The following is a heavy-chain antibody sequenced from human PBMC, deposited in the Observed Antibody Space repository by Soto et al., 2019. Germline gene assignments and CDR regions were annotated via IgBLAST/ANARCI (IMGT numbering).Heavy chain of an antibody. CDR2: ISGSGLST. V-gene: IGHV3-23*01. J-gene: IGHJ4*02. Sequence: GGSLRLSCASSGFTFRNYAMSWVRQVPGKGLEWVSSISGSGLSTYYADSVKGRFTISRDNSKNTLFLQMNRLRAEDTAVYYCAFSRFGETNAPIDYWGQGTPVTVSS. CDR1: GFTFRNYA. D-gene: IGHD3-10*01. CDR3: AFSRFGETNAPIDY.